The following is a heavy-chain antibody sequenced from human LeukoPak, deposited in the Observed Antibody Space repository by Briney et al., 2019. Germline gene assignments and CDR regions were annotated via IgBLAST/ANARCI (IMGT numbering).Heavy chain of an antibody. CDR2: IYPGDSDT. V-gene: IGHV5-51*01. D-gene: IGHD3-22*01. CDR1: GYSFTTYW. J-gene: IGHJ3*01. CDR3: ARQAREHSSYNGAPFDF. Sequence: GESLKISCKGSGYSFTTYWIGWVRQMPGKGLEWMGIIYPGDSDTRYSPSFQGQVTISTDESISTAYLQWTSLRASDTAIYYCARQAREHSSYNGAPFDFWGQGTMVTVSS.